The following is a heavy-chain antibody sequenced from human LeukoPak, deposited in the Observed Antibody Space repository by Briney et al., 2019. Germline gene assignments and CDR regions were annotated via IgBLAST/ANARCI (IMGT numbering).Heavy chain of an antibody. D-gene: IGHD2-2*01. CDR3: ARAQRRHMGVEESLFDY. CDR1: GGSIRSGDFY. CDR2: IFYNGNA. J-gene: IGHJ4*02. V-gene: IGHV4-39*01. Sequence: SATLSLTCTVSGGSIRSGDFYWGWIRQPPAKGMEWIENIFYNGNANYSPSLQSRVTISVYTSKSQVYLNLASVTAADTAIYYCARAQRRHMGVEESLFDYWGQGTLVTVSS.